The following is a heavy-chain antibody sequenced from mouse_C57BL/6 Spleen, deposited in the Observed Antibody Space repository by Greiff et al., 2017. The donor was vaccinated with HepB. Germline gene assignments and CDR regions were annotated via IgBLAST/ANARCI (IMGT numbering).Heavy chain of an antibody. Sequence: QVQLQQSGPELVKPGASVKISCKASGYAFSSSWMNWVKQRPGKGLEWIGRIYPGDGDTNYNGKFKGKATLTADKSSSTAYMQLSSLTSEDSAVYFCAIVSVSSYEDYWGQGTTLTVSS. D-gene: IGHD1-1*01. J-gene: IGHJ2*01. V-gene: IGHV1-82*01. CDR1: GYAFSSSW. CDR3: AIVSVSSYEDY. CDR2: IYPGDGDT.